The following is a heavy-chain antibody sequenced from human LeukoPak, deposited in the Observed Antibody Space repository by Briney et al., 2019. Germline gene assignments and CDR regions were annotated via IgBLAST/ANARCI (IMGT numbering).Heavy chain of an antibody. CDR1: GFTFSTYW. CDR2: INSDGSST. CDR3: ARVKLASQTAWFDP. J-gene: IGHJ5*02. V-gene: IGHV3-74*01. Sequence: PGGSLRLSCAASGFTFSTYWMHWVRHAPGEGLVWVSRINSDGSSTTYADSVKGRFTISRDNAKNTLYLQMNSLRVEDTAVYYCARVKLASQTAWFDPWGQGTLVTVSS.